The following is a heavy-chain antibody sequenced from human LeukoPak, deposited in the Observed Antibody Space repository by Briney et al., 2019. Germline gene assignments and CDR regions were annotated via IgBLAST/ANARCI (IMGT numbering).Heavy chain of an antibody. Sequence: ASVKVSCKASGYTFTSYDINWVRQATGQGLEWMGWMNPNSGNTGYAQKFQGRVTMTRNTSISTAYMELSSLRSEDTAVYYCARGGDRYCSSGSCHKYYYGMDVWGQGTTVTVSS. CDR1: GYTFTSYD. D-gene: IGHD2-15*01. CDR2: MNPNSGNT. V-gene: IGHV1-8*01. J-gene: IGHJ6*02. CDR3: ARGGDRYCSSGSCHKYYYGMDV.